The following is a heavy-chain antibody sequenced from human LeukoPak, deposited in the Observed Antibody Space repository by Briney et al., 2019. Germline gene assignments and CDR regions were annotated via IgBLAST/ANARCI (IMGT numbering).Heavy chain of an antibody. CDR3: TTTHTATATFDAFDI. CDR2: IKTKSDGGTK. Sequence: GGSLRLSCAASGFTFSDAWMSWVRQAPGKGLEWVGRIKTKSDGGTKDYPASVKGRFSISRDDSKNILYLQMKSLKIEDTAVYYCTTTHTATATFDAFDIWGQGTMVTVSS. D-gene: IGHD2-2*02. CDR1: GFTFSDAW. J-gene: IGHJ3*02. V-gene: IGHV3-15*01.